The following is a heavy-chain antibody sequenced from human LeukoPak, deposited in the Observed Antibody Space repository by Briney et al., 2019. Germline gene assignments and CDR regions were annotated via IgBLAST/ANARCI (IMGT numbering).Heavy chain of an antibody. CDR1: GYTFTGYY. D-gene: IGHD2-21*01. CDR3: ARLTDCGGDCLDFDY. Sequence: ASVKVSCKASGYTFTGYYMHWVRQAPGQGLEWMGWINPNSGGTNYAQKFQGRVTMARDTSISTAYMELSRLRSDDTAVYYCARLTDCGGDCLDFDYWGQGTLVTVSS. J-gene: IGHJ4*02. CDR2: INPNSGGT. V-gene: IGHV1-2*02.